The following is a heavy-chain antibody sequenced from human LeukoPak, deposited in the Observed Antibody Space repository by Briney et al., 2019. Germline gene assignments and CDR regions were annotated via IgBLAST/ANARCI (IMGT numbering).Heavy chain of an antibody. Sequence: ASVKVSCKASGYTFTGYYMHWVRQAPGQGLEWMGRINPNSGGTNYAQKFQGRVTMTRDTSISTAYMELSRLRSDDTAVYYCARKVVVAATENWFDPWGQGTLVTVSS. D-gene: IGHD2-15*01. CDR2: INPNSGGT. V-gene: IGHV1-2*06. CDR1: GYTFTGYY. CDR3: ARKVVVAATENWFDP. J-gene: IGHJ5*02.